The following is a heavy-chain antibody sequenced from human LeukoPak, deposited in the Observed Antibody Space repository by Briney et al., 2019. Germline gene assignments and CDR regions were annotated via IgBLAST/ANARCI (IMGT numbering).Heavy chain of an antibody. D-gene: IGHD3-16*02. CDR2: ISDTAI. CDR1: GFTFTNYG. CDR3: AINGCYRGVCDFDV. J-gene: IGHJ3*01. Sequence: GGSLRLSRATSGFTFTNYGMNWIRQAPGKGLEWVSYISDTAILYADSVKGRFTISRDKTKNSLYLQMNSLRAEDTAVYYCAINGCYRGVCDFDVWGQGTVVTVSS. V-gene: IGHV3-48*01.